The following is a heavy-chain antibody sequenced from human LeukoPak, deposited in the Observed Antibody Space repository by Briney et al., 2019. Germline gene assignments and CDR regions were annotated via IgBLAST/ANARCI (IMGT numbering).Heavy chain of an antibody. CDR2: INPNSGGT. CDR3: AREKYSSSWYFDY. Sequence: GASVEVSCKASGYTFTGYYMHWVRQAPGQGLEWMGWINPNSGGTNYAQKFQGRVTMTRDTSISTAYMELSRLRSDDTAVYYCAREKYSSSWYFDYWGQGTLVTVSS. D-gene: IGHD6-13*01. CDR1: GYTFTGYY. J-gene: IGHJ4*02. V-gene: IGHV1-2*02.